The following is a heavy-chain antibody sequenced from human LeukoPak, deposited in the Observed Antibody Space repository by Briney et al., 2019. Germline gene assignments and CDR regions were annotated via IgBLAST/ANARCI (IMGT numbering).Heavy chain of an antibody. D-gene: IGHD2-21*01. CDR3: ARDVVRGPYYYFDY. J-gene: IGHJ4*02. CDR1: GFTFSTYA. Sequence: PGGSLRLSCAASGFTFSTYAMHWVRQAPGKGLEWVAVIWFDGSNKYYADSVKGRFTISRDNSKNTLYLQMNSLRAEGTSVYYCARDVVRGPYYYFDYWGQGTLVTVSS. CDR2: IWFDGSNK. V-gene: IGHV3-33*01.